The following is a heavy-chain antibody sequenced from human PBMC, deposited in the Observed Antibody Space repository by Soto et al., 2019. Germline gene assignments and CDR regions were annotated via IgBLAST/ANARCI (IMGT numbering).Heavy chain of an antibody. CDR3: ARDGDSSCFYGSDY. CDR2: INAGNVNT. J-gene: IGHJ4*02. CDR1: LYTLTSYA. D-gene: IGHD3-22*01. Sequence: ASVXVGSKGSLYTLTSYAMHFVRLAPGQRLECMGWINAGNVNTKYSQKFQGRVTITRDTSASTAYMELSSLRSEDTDVYYCARDGDSSCFYGSDYRVPGTLVTLSS. V-gene: IGHV1-3*01.